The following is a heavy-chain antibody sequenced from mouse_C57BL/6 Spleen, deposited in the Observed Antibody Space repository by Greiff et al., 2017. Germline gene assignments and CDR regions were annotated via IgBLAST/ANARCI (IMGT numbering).Heavy chain of an antibody. CDR3: AGNYDDAMDY. D-gene: IGHD2-4*01. CDR1: GYTFTSSW. Sequence: QVQLQQPGAELVKPGASVKMSCKASGYTFTSSWITWVKQRPGQGLEWIGDIYPGSGSTNYNEKFKSKATLTVDTSSSTADMQLSSLPSEDSAVYDCAGNYDDAMDYWGQGTSVTVSS. V-gene: IGHV1-55*01. CDR2: IYPGSGST. J-gene: IGHJ4*01.